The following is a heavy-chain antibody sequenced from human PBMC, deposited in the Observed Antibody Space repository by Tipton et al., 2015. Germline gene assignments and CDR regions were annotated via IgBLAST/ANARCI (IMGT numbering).Heavy chain of an antibody. J-gene: IGHJ3*02. CDR2: ISWGRGNI. CDR1: GFTFDDYA. Sequence: SLRLSCAASGFTFDDYAMHWVRQAPGKGLEWVSGISWGRGNIGYADSVKGRVTISRDNAKNSLYLQMNSLRKEDTAFYYCARRSARDAFDIWGQGTMVTVSS. V-gene: IGHV3-9*01. CDR3: ARRSARDAFDI.